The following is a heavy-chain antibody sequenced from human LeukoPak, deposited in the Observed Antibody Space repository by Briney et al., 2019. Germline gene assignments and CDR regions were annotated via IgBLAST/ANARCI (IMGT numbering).Heavy chain of an antibody. V-gene: IGHV3-23*01. CDR1: GFTFSSYA. J-gene: IGHJ4*02. Sequence: GGSLRLSCAASGFTFSSYAMTWVRQAPGKGLEWVSAIGGGGGSTCYADSVKGRFTISRDNSKNTLYLQMNSLRAEDTAVYYCAKDRSGSGSYYPDYWGQGTLVTVSS. CDR2: IGGGGGST. CDR3: AKDRSGSGSYYPDY. D-gene: IGHD3-10*01.